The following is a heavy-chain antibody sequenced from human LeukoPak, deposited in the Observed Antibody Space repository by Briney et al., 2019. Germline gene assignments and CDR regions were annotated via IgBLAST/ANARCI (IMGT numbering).Heavy chain of an antibody. J-gene: IGHJ4*02. V-gene: IGHV4-59*01. D-gene: IGHD3-10*01. CDR2: IYYRGTA. CDR3: ARAGAYYASGSYVGY. Sequence: PSETLSLTCTVSGGSISSYYWSWIRQPPGKGLEWIGYIYYRGTANYNPSLKSRVSISVDTSKNQFSLKLSSVTAADTAVYYCARAGAYYASGSYVGYWGQGTLVTVSS. CDR1: GGSISSYY.